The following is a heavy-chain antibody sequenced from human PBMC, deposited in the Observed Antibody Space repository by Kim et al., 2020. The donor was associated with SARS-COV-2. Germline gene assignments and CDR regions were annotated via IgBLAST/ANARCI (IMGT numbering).Heavy chain of an antibody. D-gene: IGHD6-13*01. CDR3: ASLIAAASNWFDP. V-gene: IGHV3-48*03. CDR2: ISSSGSTI. CDR1: GFTFSSYE. J-gene: IGHJ5*02. Sequence: GGSLRLSCAASGFTFSSYEMNWVRQAPGKGLEWVSYISSSGSTIYYADSVKGRFTISRDNAKNSLYLQMNSLRAEDTAVYYCASLIAAASNWFDPWGQGTLVTVSS.